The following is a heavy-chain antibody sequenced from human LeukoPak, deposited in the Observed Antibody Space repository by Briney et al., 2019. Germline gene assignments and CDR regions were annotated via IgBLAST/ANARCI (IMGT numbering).Heavy chain of an antibody. D-gene: IGHD2-2*01. CDR1: GGTFSSYA. V-gene: IGHV1-69*06. CDR3: ARDRSIIPAATDDAFDI. J-gene: IGHJ3*02. CDR2: IIPIFGTA. Sequence: ASVKVSCKASGGTFSSYAISWVRQAPGQGLEWMGGIIPIFGTANYAQKFQGRVTITADKSTSTAYMELSSLRSEDTAVYYCARDRSIIPAATDDAFDIWGQGTMVTVSS.